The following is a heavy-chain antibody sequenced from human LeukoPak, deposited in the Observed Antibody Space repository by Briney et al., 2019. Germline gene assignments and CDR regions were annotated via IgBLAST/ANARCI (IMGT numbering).Heavy chain of an antibody. Sequence: PGGSLRLSCEASGFTFTTYSMTWVRQAPGKGLEWVSTISSGSSAIFSADALKGRFTISRDDAKNLLYLDMNSLRAEDTAVYYCARGHTAVTRHFDFWGQGTLVTVSS. D-gene: IGHD4-17*01. J-gene: IGHJ4*02. CDR2: ISSGSSAI. CDR1: GFTFTTYS. CDR3: ARGHTAVTRHFDF. V-gene: IGHV3-21*01.